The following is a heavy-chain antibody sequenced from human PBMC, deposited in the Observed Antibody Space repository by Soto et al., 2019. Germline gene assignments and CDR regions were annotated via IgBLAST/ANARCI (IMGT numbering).Heavy chain of an antibody. D-gene: IGHD4-17*01. V-gene: IGHV3-33*01. CDR2: IWSEGNNK. CDR1: GFTFSTYG. CDR3: ARALLGYGDYVYGY. Sequence: QVQLVQSGGGVVQPGRSLRLSCAASGFTFSTYGMHWVRQAPGRGLEWVAVIWSEGNNKYYRDSVKGRFTISRDNSKDTLYLQMDSLRAEDTAVYYCARALLGYGDYVYGYWGQGTLVTVSS. J-gene: IGHJ4*02.